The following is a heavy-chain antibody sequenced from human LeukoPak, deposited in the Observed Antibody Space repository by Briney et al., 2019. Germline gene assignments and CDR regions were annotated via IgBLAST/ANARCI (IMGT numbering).Heavy chain of an antibody. V-gene: IGHV1-8*01. D-gene: IGHD3-10*01. CDR2: MNPNSGNT. CDR1: VYTFTTYD. J-gene: IGHJ4*02. Sequence: GASVKVSCKTSVYTFTTYDINWVRQATGQGLEWMGWMNPNSGNTGYAQKFQGRVTMTRNTSMITAYMELNSLRSEDTAVYYCARANYYGSGKKDLDYWGQGTLVTVSS. CDR3: ARANYYGSGKKDLDY.